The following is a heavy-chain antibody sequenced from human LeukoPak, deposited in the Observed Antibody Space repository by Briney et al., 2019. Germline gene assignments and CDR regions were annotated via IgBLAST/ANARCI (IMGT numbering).Heavy chain of an antibody. Sequence: GGSLRLSCAASGFTFSSYGMHWVRQAPGKGLEWVAFIRYDGSNKYYADSVKGRFTISRDNSKNTLYLQMNSLRAEDTAVYYCAKDSSERDGYNALDYWGQGTLVTVSS. CDR1: GFTFSSYG. CDR3: AKDSSERDGYNALDY. V-gene: IGHV3-30*02. D-gene: IGHD5-24*01. CDR2: IRYDGSNK. J-gene: IGHJ4*02.